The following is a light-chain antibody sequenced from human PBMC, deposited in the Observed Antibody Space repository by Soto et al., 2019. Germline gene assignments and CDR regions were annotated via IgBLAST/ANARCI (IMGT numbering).Light chain of an antibody. CDR3: QQYDGSPIP. Sequence: DIVLTQSPGTRSLSPGERATLSCRASQSVGRSYLAWYQQKPGQAPRLLISSVSKRATGIPDRFSGGGSGTDFTLTISRVEPEDFALYIYQQYDGSPIPFGQGTRLEI. V-gene: IGKV3-20*01. J-gene: IGKJ5*01. CDR1: QSVGRSY. CDR2: SVS.